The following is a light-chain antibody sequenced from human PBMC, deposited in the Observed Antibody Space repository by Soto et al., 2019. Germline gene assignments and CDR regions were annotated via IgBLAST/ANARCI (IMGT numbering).Light chain of an antibody. CDR2: AAS. Sequence: DIQMTQSPSSVSSSLGDRVTITCRASQGISSWLAWYHQKPWKAPKLLIYAASSLQSGVPSRFRGSGSGTDFTPTISRLEPEDFAVYYCQYYGSSHSNTCGQGTRLEIK. V-gene: IGKV1-12*01. CDR1: QGISSW. J-gene: IGKJ5*01. CDR3: QYYGSSHSNT.